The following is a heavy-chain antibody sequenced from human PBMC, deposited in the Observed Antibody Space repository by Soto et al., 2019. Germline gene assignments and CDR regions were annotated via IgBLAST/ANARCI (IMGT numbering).Heavy chain of an antibody. V-gene: IGHV3-21*01. D-gene: IGHD3-3*01. CDR1: GFTFSSYS. J-gene: IGHJ6*03. CDR2: ISSSSSYI. Sequence: GGSLRLSCAASGFTFSSYSMNWVRQAPGKGLEWVSSISSSSSYIYYADSVKGRFTISRDNAKNSLYLQMNSLRAEDTAVYYCARRETDNDYDFWSGYKKGPRHYYYMDVWGKGTTVTVSS. CDR3: ARRETDNDYDFWSGYKKGPRHYYYMDV.